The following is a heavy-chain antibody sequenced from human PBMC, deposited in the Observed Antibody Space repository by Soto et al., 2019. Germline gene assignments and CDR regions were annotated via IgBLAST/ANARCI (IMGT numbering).Heavy chain of an antibody. J-gene: IGHJ4*02. CDR2: IYYSGST. CDR1: GGSISSYY. CDR3: ARRPAGKGDYFPGDY. D-gene: IGHD4-17*01. V-gene: IGHV4-59*04. Sequence: QVQLQESGPGLVKPSETLSLTCTVSGGSISSYYWSWIRQPPGKGLEWIGYIYYSGSTYYNPSLKSRVTISVDTSKNQFSLKLSSVTAADTAVYYCARRPAGKGDYFPGDYWGQGTLVTVSS.